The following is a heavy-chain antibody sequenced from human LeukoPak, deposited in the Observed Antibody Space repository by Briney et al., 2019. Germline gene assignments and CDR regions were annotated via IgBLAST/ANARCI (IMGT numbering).Heavy chain of an antibody. J-gene: IGHJ4*02. CDR2: ISSSSSYI. Sequence: PGGSLRLSCAASGFTFSSHSMNWVRQAPGKGLEWVSSISSSSSYIYYADSVKGRFTISRDNAKNSLYLQMNSLRAEDTAVYYCARTESYDFWSGYYSFFDYWGRGTLVTVSS. CDR1: GFTFSSHS. CDR3: ARTESYDFWSGYYSFFDY. V-gene: IGHV3-21*01. D-gene: IGHD3-3*01.